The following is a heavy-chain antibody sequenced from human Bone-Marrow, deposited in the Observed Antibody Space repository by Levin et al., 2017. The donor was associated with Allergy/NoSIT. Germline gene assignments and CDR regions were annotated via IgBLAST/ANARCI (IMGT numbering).Heavy chain of an antibody. CDR1: GGSFSGYY. CDR2: INHSGST. Sequence: SETLSLTCAVYGGSFSGYYWSWIRQPPGKGLEWIGEINHSGSTNYNPSLKSRVTISVDTSKNQFSLKLSSVTAADTAVYYCASVVPAAMGAENYYYMDVWGKGTTVTVSS. CDR3: ASVVPAAMGAENYYYMDV. D-gene: IGHD2-2*01. V-gene: IGHV4-34*01. J-gene: IGHJ6*03.